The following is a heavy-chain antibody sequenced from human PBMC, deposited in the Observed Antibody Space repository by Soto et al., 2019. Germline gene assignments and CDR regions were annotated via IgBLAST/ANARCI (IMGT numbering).Heavy chain of an antibody. Sequence: PGGSLRLSCAASGFTFSSYWMSGVRQAPGKGLEWVANIKQDGSEKYYVDSVKGRFTISRDNAKNSLYLQMNSLRAEDTAVYYCAGGYCSSTSCYTAIDGMDVWGQGTTVTVSS. CDR1: GFTFSSYW. J-gene: IGHJ6*02. D-gene: IGHD2-2*02. V-gene: IGHV3-7*01. CDR2: IKQDGSEK. CDR3: AGGYCSSTSCYTAIDGMDV.